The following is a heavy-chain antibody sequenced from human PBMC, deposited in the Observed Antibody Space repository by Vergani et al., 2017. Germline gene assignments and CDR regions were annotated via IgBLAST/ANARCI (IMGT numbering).Heavy chain of an antibody. J-gene: IGHJ4*02. Sequence: QLQLQESGPGLVKPSETLSLTCTVSGGSISSSSYYWGWIRQPPGKGLEWIGRIYTSGSTNYNPSLKSRVTISVDTSKNQFSLKLSSVTAADTAAYYCARGGVWFGETDYWGQGTLVTVSS. CDR2: IYTSGST. CDR1: GGSISSSSYY. V-gene: IGHV4-39*07. D-gene: IGHD3-10*01. CDR3: ARGGVWFGETDY.